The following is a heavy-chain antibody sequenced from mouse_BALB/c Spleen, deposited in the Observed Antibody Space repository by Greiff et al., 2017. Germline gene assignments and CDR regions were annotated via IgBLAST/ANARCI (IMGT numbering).Heavy chain of an antibody. CDR2: ISSGGST. CDR1: GFTFSSYA. Sequence: EVQGVESGGGLVKPGGSLKLSCAASGFTFSSYAMSWVRQTPEKRLEWVASISSGGSTYYPDSVKGRFTISRDNARNILYLQMSSLRSEDTAMYYCARTVMITTKYYAMDYWGQGTSVTVSS. J-gene: IGHJ4*01. CDR3: ARTVMITTKYYAMDY. V-gene: IGHV5-6-5*01. D-gene: IGHD2-4*01.